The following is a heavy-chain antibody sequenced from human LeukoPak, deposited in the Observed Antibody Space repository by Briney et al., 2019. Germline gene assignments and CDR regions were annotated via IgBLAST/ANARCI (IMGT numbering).Heavy chain of an antibody. V-gene: IGHV4-39*07. CDR2: MYYTETT. Sequence: SETLSLTCTVPGGSIRSGSYYWGWIRQPPGKGLEWIGCMYYTETTYYTPSLKSRVTMSLDTSKSRFSLRLSSVTAADTAVYYCARGGSIFGPPEVWGEGTLVTVPP. CDR3: ARGGSIFGPPEV. CDR1: GGSIRSGSYY. J-gene: IGHJ4*02. D-gene: IGHD3-3*01.